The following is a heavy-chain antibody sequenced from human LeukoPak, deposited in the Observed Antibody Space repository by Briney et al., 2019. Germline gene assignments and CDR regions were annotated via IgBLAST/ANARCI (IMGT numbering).Heavy chain of an antibody. CDR3: ARRDIVVVVSASDY. V-gene: IGHV3-23*01. D-gene: IGHD2-15*01. J-gene: IGHJ4*02. CDR2: ISGSGGST. Sequence: GGTLRLSCAASGFTFSSYGMSWVRQAPGKGLEWVSAISGSGGSTYYADSVKGRFTTSRDNSKNTLYLQMNSLRAEDTAVYYCARRDIVVVVSASDYWGQGTLVTVSS. CDR1: GFTFSSYG.